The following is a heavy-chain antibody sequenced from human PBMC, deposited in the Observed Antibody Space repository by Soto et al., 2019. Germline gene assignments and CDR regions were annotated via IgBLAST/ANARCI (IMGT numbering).Heavy chain of an antibody. CDR2: ISYDGTNK. V-gene: IGHV3-30*04. J-gene: IGHJ3*01. Sequence: QVQLVQSGGGVVQPGTSLRLSCAASGFIFSDYVMYWFRQTPGKGLEWMAVISYDGTNKHYANSVKGRFFISRDNSNNSLYLQMSSLRPEDPAIYYCARDKTGLYQGACDVCGRGTLVAVSS. D-gene: IGHD1-1*01. CDR1: GFIFSDYV. CDR3: ARDKTGLYQGACDV.